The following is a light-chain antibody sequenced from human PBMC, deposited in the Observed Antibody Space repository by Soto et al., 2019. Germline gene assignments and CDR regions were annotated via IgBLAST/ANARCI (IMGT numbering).Light chain of an antibody. Sequence: VVTQSPLSLPVTPGEPASISCRSSQSLLHSNGYNYLDWYLQKPGQSPQLLIYLGSNRASGVPDRFSGSGSGTDFTLKISRVEAEDVGLYYCMQALQAPLTFGQGTKVDIK. CDR1: QSLLHSNGYNY. V-gene: IGKV2-28*01. J-gene: IGKJ1*01. CDR2: LGS. CDR3: MQALQAPLT.